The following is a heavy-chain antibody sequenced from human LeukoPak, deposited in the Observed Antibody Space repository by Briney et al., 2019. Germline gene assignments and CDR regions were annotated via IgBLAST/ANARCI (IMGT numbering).Heavy chain of an antibody. CDR2: IYYSGST. CDR1: GGSISSSSYY. CDR3: ARHRPSGSWDAFDI. V-gene: IGHV4-39*01. D-gene: IGHD1-26*01. Sequence: SETLSLTCTVSGGSISSSSYYWGWIRQPPGKGLEWIGSIYYSGSTYYNPSLKSRVTISVDTSKNQFSLKLSSVTAADTAVYYCARHRPSGSWDAFDIWGQGTMVTVSS. J-gene: IGHJ3*02.